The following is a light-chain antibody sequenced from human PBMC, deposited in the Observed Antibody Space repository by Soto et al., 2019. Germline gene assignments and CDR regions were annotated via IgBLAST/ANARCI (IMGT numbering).Light chain of an antibody. V-gene: IGKV1-33*01. CDR1: QDISNY. CDR2: DAS. Sequence: DIQMTQSPSSLSVSVGDRVTITCQASQDISNYLNWYQQKPGKAPKLLIYDASNLQTGVPSRFSGSGSGTDFSFTTSSLQPEDIATYYCQQYDNLPYTFGQGTKLEIK. CDR3: QQYDNLPYT. J-gene: IGKJ2*01.